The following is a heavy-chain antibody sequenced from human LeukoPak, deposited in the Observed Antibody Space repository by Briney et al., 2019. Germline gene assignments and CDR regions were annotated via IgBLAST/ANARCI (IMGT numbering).Heavy chain of an antibody. CDR3: ARGADSSGYYSIFYFDY. CDR1: GGSLSSYF. J-gene: IGHJ4*02. CDR2: IYYSGAT. D-gene: IGHD3-22*01. Sequence: SETLSLTCTVSGGSLSSYFWSWIRQPPGKGLEWIGYIYYSGATNYNPSLRSRVTISRDTSKDQFSLKVTSLTAADTAVYYCARGADSSGYYSIFYFDYWGQGTLVTVSS. V-gene: IGHV4-59*01.